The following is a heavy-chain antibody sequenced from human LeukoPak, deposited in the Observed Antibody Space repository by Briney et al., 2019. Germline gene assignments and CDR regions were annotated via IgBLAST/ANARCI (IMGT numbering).Heavy chain of an antibody. V-gene: IGHV4-59*01. D-gene: IGHD5-18*01. Sequence: PSETLSLTCTVSGGSISTYHWNWIRKSPDKGLEWIGYMQSTGNSNYNPSLKSRVTMSVDMSRTQIVLNLSSVTAADTAVYFCARDKQHSYGRYFDHWGQGTLVTVSS. CDR2: MQSTGNS. CDR3: ARDKQHSYGRYFDH. CDR1: GGSISTYH. J-gene: IGHJ4*02.